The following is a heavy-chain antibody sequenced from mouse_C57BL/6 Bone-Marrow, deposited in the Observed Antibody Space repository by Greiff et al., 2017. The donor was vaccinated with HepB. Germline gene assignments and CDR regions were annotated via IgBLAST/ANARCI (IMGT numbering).Heavy chain of an antibody. J-gene: IGHJ4*01. Sequence: QVQLQQPGAELVKPGASVKLSCKASGYTFTSYWMHWVKQRPGQGLEWIGMIHPNSGSTNYNEKFKSKATLTVGKSSSPAYMQLSSLTSEDAAVYYCDYGKAMDYWGQGTSVTVSS. CDR3: DYGKAMDY. CDR1: GYTFTSYW. V-gene: IGHV1-64*01. CDR2: IHPNSGST. D-gene: IGHD2-1*01.